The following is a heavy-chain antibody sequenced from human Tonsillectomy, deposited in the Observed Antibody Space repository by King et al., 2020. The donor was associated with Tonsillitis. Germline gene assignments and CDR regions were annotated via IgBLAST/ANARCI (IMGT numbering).Heavy chain of an antibody. Sequence: VQLVESGGGLVQPGGSLRLSCAASGFTFSSYAMSWVRQAPGKGLEWVSAISGSGGSTYYPDSVKGRFTISRDNSKNTLYLQMNSLRAEDTAVYYCANLPAWIFDAFDIWGQGTMVTVSS. CDR1: GFTFSSYA. CDR3: ANLPAWIFDAFDI. CDR2: ISGSGGST. V-gene: IGHV3-23*04. D-gene: IGHD3-3*01. J-gene: IGHJ3*02.